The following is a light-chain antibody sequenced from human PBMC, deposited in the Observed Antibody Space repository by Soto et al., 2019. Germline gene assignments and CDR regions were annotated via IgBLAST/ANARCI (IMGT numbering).Light chain of an antibody. CDR3: ASWDASLNGWM. Sequence: QAVVTQPPSASGTPGQRVAISCSGSRSNIESNTVNWYQQLPGAAPKLLIFSNNQRPSGVPDRFSGSKSGTSASLAISGLQSEDEADYFCASWDASLNGWMFGGGTKLTVL. CDR2: SNN. V-gene: IGLV1-44*01. CDR1: RSNIESNT. J-gene: IGLJ3*02.